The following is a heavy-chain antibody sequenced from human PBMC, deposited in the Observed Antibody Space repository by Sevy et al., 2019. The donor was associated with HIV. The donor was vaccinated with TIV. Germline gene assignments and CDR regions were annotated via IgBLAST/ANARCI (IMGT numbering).Heavy chain of an antibody. V-gene: IGHV3-30*18. CDR3: AKEGYSSGWYSY. D-gene: IGHD6-19*01. CDR2: ISYDGSNK. Sequence: GGSLRLSCAASGFTFSSYGMHWVRQAPGKGLEWVAVISYDGSNKYYADSVKGRFTISRDNSKNTLYLQMNSLGAEDTAVYYCAKEGYSSGWYSYWGQGTLVTVSS. J-gene: IGHJ4*02. CDR1: GFTFSSYG.